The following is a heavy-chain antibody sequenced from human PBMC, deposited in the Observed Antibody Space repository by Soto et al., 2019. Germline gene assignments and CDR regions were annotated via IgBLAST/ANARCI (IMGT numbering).Heavy chain of an antibody. CDR3: ARVGSAAYYDYVWGSYRQLDY. Sequence: SVKVSCKASGGTFSSYTISWVRQAPGQGLEWMGGIIPIFGTANYAQKFQGRVTITADESTSTAYMELSSLRSEDTAVYYCARVGSAAYYDYVWGSYRQLDYWGQGTLVTVSS. V-gene: IGHV1-69*13. CDR1: GGTFSSYT. D-gene: IGHD3-16*02. CDR2: IIPIFGTA. J-gene: IGHJ4*02.